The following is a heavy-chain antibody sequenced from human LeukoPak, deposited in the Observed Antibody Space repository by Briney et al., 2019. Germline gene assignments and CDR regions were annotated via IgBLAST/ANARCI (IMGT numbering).Heavy chain of an antibody. Sequence: SETLSLTCAVYGGSFSGYYWSWIRQPPGKGLEWIGEINHSGSTNYNPSLKSRVTISVDTSKNQFSLTLSSVTAADTAVYYCARVYQPLRRFDPWGQGTLVTVSS. V-gene: IGHV4-34*01. J-gene: IGHJ5*02. CDR1: GGSFSGYY. CDR3: ARVYQPLRRFDP. CDR2: INHSGST. D-gene: IGHD2-2*01.